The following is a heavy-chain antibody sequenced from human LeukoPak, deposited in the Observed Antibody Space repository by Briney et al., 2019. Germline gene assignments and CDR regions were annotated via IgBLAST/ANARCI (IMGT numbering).Heavy chain of an antibody. V-gene: IGHV4-59*01. Sequence: PSETLSLTCAVYGGSFSGYYWSWIRQPPGKGLEWIGYIYYSGSTNYNPSLKSRVTISVDTSKNQFSLKLSSVTAADTAVYYCARGSTAVSGTLDSWGQGTLVTVSS. CDR3: ARGSTAVSGTLDS. CDR2: IYYSGST. CDR1: GGSFSGYY. J-gene: IGHJ4*02. D-gene: IGHD6-19*01.